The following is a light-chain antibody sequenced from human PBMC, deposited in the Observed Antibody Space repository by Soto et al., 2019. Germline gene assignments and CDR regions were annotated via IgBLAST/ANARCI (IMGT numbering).Light chain of an antibody. CDR1: QSLAYSDGSTY. J-gene: IGKJ3*01. V-gene: IGKV2-30*01. Sequence: DVVMTQSPLSLPVTLGQSASISCKSSQSLAYSDGSTYVNRIQQRAGQPARRLIYKVSKGDSGVPDRYSGSGSGTDFTQTISRVEAEDVGVYFCMQGTYWPFTFGPGTKVDF. CDR2: KVS. CDR3: MQGTYWPFT.